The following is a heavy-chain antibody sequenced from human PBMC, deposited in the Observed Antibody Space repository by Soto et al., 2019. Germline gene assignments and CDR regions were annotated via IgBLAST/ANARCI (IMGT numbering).Heavy chain of an antibody. D-gene: IGHD1-7*01. CDR3: ARDRLELHPRGSSWFDP. CDR1: GGSISSYY. V-gene: IGHV4-59*06. CDR2: IYYSGST. Sequence: PSETLSLTCTVSGGSISSYYWSWIRQHPGKGLEWIGYIYYSGSTYYNPSLKSRVTISVDTSKNQFSLKLSSVTAADTAVYYCARDRLELHPRGSSWFDPWGQGTLVTVSS. J-gene: IGHJ5*02.